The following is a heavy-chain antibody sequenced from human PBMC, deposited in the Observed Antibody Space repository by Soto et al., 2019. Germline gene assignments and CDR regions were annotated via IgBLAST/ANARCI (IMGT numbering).Heavy chain of an antibody. J-gene: IGHJ4*02. CDR2: IRSKASSYAT. CDR3: TRVETAHFDY. Sequence: GGSLRLSCAASGFTFSASAMHWVRQASGKGLEWVGRIRSKASSYATAYAASVKGRFTISRDDSKNTAYLQMNSLTTEDTAVYYCTRVETAHFDYWAQGILVTVSS. D-gene: IGHD2-15*01. CDR1: GFTFSASA. V-gene: IGHV3-73*01.